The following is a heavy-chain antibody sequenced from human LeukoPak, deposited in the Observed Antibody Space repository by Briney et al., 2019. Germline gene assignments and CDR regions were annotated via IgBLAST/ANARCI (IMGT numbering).Heavy chain of an antibody. V-gene: IGHV3-30*18. J-gene: IGHJ4*02. Sequence: GGSLRLSCAASGFTVSSYGMHWVRQAPGKGLEWVAVISYDGSNKYYADSVKGRFTISRDNSKNTLYLQMNSLRAEDTAVYYCAKLMGELATVDYWGQGTLVTVSS. CDR1: GFTVSSYG. D-gene: IGHD1-26*01. CDR2: ISYDGSNK. CDR3: AKLMGELATVDY.